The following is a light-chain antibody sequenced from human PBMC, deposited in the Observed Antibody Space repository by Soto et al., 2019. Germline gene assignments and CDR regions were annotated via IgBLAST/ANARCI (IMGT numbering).Light chain of an antibody. V-gene: IGKV3-15*01. CDR2: DAS. CDR1: QSLGSK. J-gene: IGKJ5*01. CDR3: QQYKNWPPIT. Sequence: EIVMTQSPATLSVSPGERATLSCRASQSLGSKFAWYQQKPGQAARLLIYDASTRATGIPARFSGSGSGTEFTLTISSLQSEDFAIYYCQQYKNWPPITYGQGTRLEI.